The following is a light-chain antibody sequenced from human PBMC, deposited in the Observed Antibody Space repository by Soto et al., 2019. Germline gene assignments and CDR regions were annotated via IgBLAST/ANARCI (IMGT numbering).Light chain of an antibody. CDR1: QTVYNY. Sequence: EIVLTQSPATLSLSPGERDTLSCRASQTVYNYLVWYQQRPGQAPRLLISDASNRATGIPARFSGSGSGTDFTLTINSLEPEDRAIYFCQQRYDWPLTFGGGSKIEMK. CDR3: QQRYDWPLT. V-gene: IGKV3-11*01. CDR2: DAS. J-gene: IGKJ4*01.